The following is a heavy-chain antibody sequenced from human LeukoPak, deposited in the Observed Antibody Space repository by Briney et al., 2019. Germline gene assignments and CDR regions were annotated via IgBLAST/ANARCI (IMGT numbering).Heavy chain of an antibody. CDR2: IIPIFGTA. V-gene: IGHV1-69*01. Sequence: SVKVSCKASGGTFSSYAISWVRQAPGQGLEWMGGIIPIFGTANYAQKFQGRVTITVDESTSTAYMELSSLRSEDTAVYYCALTLDYDYVWGSYRRFDYWGQGTLVTVSS. D-gene: IGHD3-16*02. J-gene: IGHJ4*02. CDR3: ALTLDYDYVWGSYRRFDY. CDR1: GGTFSSYA.